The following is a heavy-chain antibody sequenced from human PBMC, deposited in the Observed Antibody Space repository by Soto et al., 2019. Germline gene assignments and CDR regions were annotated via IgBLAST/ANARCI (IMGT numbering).Heavy chain of an antibody. CDR2: ISAYNGNT. CDR3: ARERCSSTSCYKGPFYYYGMDV. V-gene: IGHV1-18*01. D-gene: IGHD2-2*02. Sequence: ASVKVSCKASGYTFTTYGISWVRQAPGQRLEWMGWISAYNGNTNYAQKLQGRVTMTTDTSTSTAYMELRSLRSDDTAVYYCARERCSSTSCYKGPFYYYGMDVWGQGTTVTVSS. CDR1: GYTFTTYG. J-gene: IGHJ6*02.